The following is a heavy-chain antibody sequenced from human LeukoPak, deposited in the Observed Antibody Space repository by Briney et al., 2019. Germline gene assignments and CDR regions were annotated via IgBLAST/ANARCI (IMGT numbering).Heavy chain of an antibody. Sequence: SQTLSLTCTVSGGSISSYYWSWIRQPPGKGLEWIGYIYYSGSTNYNPSLKSRVTISVDTSKNQFSLKLSSVTAADTAVYYCARVWFGEVRYMDVWGKGTTVTISS. D-gene: IGHD3-10*01. J-gene: IGHJ6*03. CDR1: GGSISSYY. V-gene: IGHV4-59*01. CDR3: ARVWFGEVRYMDV. CDR2: IYYSGST.